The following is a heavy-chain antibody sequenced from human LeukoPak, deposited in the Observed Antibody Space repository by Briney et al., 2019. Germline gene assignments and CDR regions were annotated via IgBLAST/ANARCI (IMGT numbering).Heavy chain of an antibody. J-gene: IGHJ2*01. CDR3: ARGTNPGNYWYFGL. CDR1: GGSISSSSYY. V-gene: IGHV4-39*07. CDR2: IYYSGST. D-gene: IGHD1-7*01. Sequence: SETLSLTCTVSGGSISSSSYYWGWIRQPPGKGLEWIGSIYYSGSTYYNPSLKSRVTISVDTSKNQFSLKLSSVTAADTAVYYCARGTNPGNYWYFGLWGRGTLVTVSS.